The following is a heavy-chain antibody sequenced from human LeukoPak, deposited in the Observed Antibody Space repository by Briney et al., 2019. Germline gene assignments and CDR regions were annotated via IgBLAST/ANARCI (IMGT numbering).Heavy chain of an antibody. CDR3: AREGYYYDSSGYYSYFDY. V-gene: IGHV1-18*01. J-gene: IGHJ4*02. Sequence: ASVKVSCKASGGTFISYAISWVRQAPGQGLEWMGWISAYNGNTNYAQKLQGRVTMTTDTSTSTAYMELRSLRSDGTAVYYCAREGYYYDSSGYYSYFDYWGQGTLVTVSS. D-gene: IGHD3-22*01. CDR2: ISAYNGNT. CDR1: GGTFISYA.